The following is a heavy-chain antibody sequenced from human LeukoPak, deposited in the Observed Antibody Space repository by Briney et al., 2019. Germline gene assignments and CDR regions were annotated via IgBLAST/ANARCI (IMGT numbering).Heavy chain of an antibody. Sequence: PGSSLRLSCAASGFTFSRNVMHWVRQAPGKGLEGVALISYDGNNKFYADSVKGRFTISRDNSRNTLYLQMNSLRGEDAAVYSCARGGIPTGPYYYFYYMDAWGNGTAVAVSS. CDR3: ARGGIPTGPYYYFYYMDA. CDR1: GFTFSRNV. D-gene: IGHD3-10*01. V-gene: IGHV3-30*01. J-gene: IGHJ6*03. CDR2: ISYDGNNK.